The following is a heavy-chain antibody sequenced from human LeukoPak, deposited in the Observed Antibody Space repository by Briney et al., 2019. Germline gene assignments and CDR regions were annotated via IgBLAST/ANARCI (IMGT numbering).Heavy chain of an antibody. Sequence: SQTLSLTCTVSGGSISSGGYYWSWIRQHPGKGLEWIGYIYYSGSTYYNPSLKSRVTMSVDTSKNQFSLKLSSVTAADTAVYYCARETHHYDSRYFDYWGQGTLVTVSS. V-gene: IGHV4-31*03. CDR1: GGSISSGGYY. J-gene: IGHJ4*02. CDR3: ARETHHYDSRYFDY. CDR2: IYYSGST. D-gene: IGHD3-22*01.